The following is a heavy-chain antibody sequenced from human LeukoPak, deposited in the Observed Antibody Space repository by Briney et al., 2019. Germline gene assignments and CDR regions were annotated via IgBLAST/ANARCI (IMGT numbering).Heavy chain of an antibody. Sequence: GGSLRLSCAASGFTFSDYYMTWIRQAPGKGLEWVSYISSSDDTINYADSVKGRFTISRDNAKNSLYLQMNSLRAEDTAVYYCASNTSRAAAYIYWGQGALVTVSS. V-gene: IGHV3-11*01. J-gene: IGHJ4*02. CDR1: GFTFSDYY. D-gene: IGHD6-13*01. CDR2: ISSSDDTI. CDR3: ASNTSRAAAYIY.